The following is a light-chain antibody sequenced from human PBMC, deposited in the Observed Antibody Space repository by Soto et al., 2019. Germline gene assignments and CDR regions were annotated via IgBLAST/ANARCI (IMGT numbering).Light chain of an antibody. CDR1: SSDVGGYNY. V-gene: IGLV2-11*01. J-gene: IGLJ1*01. CDR2: DVS. Sequence: QSVVTQPRSESGSPGQSVTTSCTGTSSDVGGYNYVSWYQQHPGKAPKLMIYDVSKRPSGVPDRFSGSKSGNTASLTISGLQAEDEADYYCCSYAGSFRVFGTGTKVTVL. CDR3: CSYAGSFRV.